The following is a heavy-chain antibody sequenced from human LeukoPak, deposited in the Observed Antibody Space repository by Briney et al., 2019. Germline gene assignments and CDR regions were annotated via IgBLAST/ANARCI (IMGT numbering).Heavy chain of an antibody. J-gene: IGHJ4*02. CDR2: IYYSGST. Sequence: PSETLSLTCTVSGDSIISSSSYWGWIRQPPGKGLEWIGSIYYSGSTYYNPSLKSRVTISVDTSKNQFSLKLSSVTAADTAVYYCARRITGTTSDSFDYWGQGTLVTVSS. CDR3: ARRITGTTSDSFDY. D-gene: IGHD1-20*01. V-gene: IGHV4-39*01. CDR1: GDSIISSSSY.